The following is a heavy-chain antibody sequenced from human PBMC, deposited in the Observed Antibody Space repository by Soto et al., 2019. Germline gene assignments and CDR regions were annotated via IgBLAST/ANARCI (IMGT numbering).Heavy chain of an antibody. J-gene: IGHJ6*03. D-gene: IGHD2-15*01. CDR3: ATQGCQVKDY. CDR1: GYTFTTYG. CDR2: ISAYNGNT. Sequence: QVQLVQSGPEVKKPGASVMLSCKASGYTFTTYGVRWVRQAPGLGLEWMGWISAYNGNTNYAQKFHGRVTMTTDASANTAPPELTLPTSASTTAENRATQGCQVKDY. V-gene: IGHV1-18*01.